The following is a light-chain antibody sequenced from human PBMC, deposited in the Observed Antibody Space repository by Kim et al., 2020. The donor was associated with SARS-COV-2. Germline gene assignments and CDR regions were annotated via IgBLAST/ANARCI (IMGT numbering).Light chain of an antibody. V-gene: IGKV3-20*01. CDR2: GAF. CDR3: QQYGSSPYS. Sequence: WAQGERATLACVTCGSVGISFFARYQQKPGQAPRLLIYGAFKRLAGVPDRFSGSGSGTDFTLTISRPEPEDFAVYYCQQYGSSPYSFGQGTKLEI. CDR1: GSVGISF. J-gene: IGKJ2*03.